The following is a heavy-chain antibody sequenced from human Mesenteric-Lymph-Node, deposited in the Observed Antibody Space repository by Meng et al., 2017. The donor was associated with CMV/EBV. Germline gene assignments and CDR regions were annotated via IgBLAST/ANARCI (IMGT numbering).Heavy chain of an antibody. Sequence: GESLKISCAASGFTFGSYAMTWVRQAPGKGLEWVSAIKSGGSSTHYADSVKGRFTISRDDSKNTLYLQMNSLRAEDTALYYCAKFLSGSYYTDYFDHWGQGTLVTVSS. CDR1: GFTFGSYA. J-gene: IGHJ4*02. V-gene: IGHV3-23*03. D-gene: IGHD1-26*01. CDR3: AKFLSGSYYTDYFDH. CDR2: IKSGGSST.